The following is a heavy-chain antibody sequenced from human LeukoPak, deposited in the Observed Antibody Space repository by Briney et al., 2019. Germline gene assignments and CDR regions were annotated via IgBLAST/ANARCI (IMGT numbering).Heavy chain of an antibody. CDR3: ARGTYGDYTPWAY. Sequence: GASVKVSCKASGYTFTTYGISWVRQAPGQGLEWMGGIIPIFGTANYAQKFQGRVTITADESTSTAYMELSSLRSEDTAVYYCARGTYGDYTPWAYWGQGTLVTVSS. CDR2: IIPIFGTA. CDR1: GYTFTTYG. J-gene: IGHJ4*02. V-gene: IGHV1-69*13. D-gene: IGHD4-17*01.